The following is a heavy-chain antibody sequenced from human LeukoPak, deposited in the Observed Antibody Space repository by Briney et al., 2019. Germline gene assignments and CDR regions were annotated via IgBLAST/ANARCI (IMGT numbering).Heavy chain of an antibody. V-gene: IGHV3-64*01. CDR1: GFTFSSYA. J-gene: IGHJ6*03. D-gene: IGHD6-13*01. Sequence: GGSLTLSCAASGFTFSSYAMHWVRQAPGKGLEYVSAISSNGGTTYYAYSVKGRFTISRDNSKNTLYLQMGSLRAEDMAVYYCARGYRGQQPAHTQYYMDAWGKGTTVTVSS. CDR3: ARGYRGQQPAHTQYYMDA. CDR2: ISSNGGTT.